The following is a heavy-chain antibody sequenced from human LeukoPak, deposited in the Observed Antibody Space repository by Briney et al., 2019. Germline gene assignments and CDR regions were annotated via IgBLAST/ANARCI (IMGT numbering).Heavy chain of an antibody. CDR1: GFIFSSYW. V-gene: IGHV3-74*01. D-gene: IGHD3-22*01. J-gene: IGHJ4*02. CDR3: ARSSGGSGYSPTHC. Sequence: PGGSLRLSCAASGFIFSSYWMHWVRQAPGKGLVWVSRINTDGSTTTYADSVKGRFTISRDNAKNTLYLQMNSLRAEDTAAYYCARSSGGSGYSPTHCWGQGTLVTVSS. CDR2: INTDGSTT.